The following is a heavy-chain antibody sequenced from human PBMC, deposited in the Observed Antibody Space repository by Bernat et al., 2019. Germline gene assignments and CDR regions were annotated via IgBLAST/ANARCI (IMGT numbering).Heavy chain of an antibody. J-gene: IGHJ4*02. D-gene: IGHD5-12*01. CDR2: IYCSGST. V-gene: IGHV4-61*02. CDR3: ARALGSAYDPFDY. CDR1: GGSISSGSYY. Sequence: QVQLQESGPGLVKPSQTLSLTCTVSGGSISSGSYYWSWIRQPAGKGLEWIGRIYCSGSTNYNPSLKSRVTISVDTSKNQFSLNLTSVTAADTAVYYCARALGSAYDPFDYWGQGTLVTVSS.